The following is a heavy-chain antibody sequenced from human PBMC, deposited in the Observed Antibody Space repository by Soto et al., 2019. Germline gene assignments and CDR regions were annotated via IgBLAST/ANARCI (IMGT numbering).Heavy chain of an antibody. J-gene: IGHJ4*02. CDR2: IIPIFGTA. CDR3: ARDSSYYDSSGPPGL. CDR1: GGTFSSYA. Sequence: QVQLVQSGAEVKKPGSSVKVSCKASGGTFSSYAISWVRQAPGQGLEWMGGIIPIFGTANYAQKFQGRVTIAADESTSTAYMELGSLRAEDTAVYYCARDSSYYDSSGPPGLWGQGTLVTVSS. V-gene: IGHV1-69*01. D-gene: IGHD3-22*01.